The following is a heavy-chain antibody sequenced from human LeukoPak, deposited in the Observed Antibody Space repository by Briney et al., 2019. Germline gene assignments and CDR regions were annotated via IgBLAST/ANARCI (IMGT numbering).Heavy chain of an antibody. CDR3: ATCTTCSSSCYYCHMDV. V-gene: IGHV3-48*01. J-gene: IGHJ6*03. D-gene: IGHD2-2*01. CDR2: ISSNTGTT. Sequence: SGGSLRLSCAASGFIFSTYSMNWVRQAPGKGLEWVSYISSNTGTTYYADSVKGRFTMSRDNAKKSPYLQMNSLRAEDTGIYYCATCTTCSSSCYYCHMDVWGKGTTVTVSS. CDR1: GFIFSTYS.